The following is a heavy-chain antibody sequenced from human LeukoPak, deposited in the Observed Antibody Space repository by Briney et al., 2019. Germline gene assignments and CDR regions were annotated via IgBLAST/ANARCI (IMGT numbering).Heavy chain of an antibody. D-gene: IGHD5-18*01. CDR1: RGSLSSYY. CDR2: IYDSGST. J-gene: IGHJ4*02. V-gene: IGHV4-59*01. CDR3: ARGALISYSYGPFDY. Sequence: SQTLSLTCTVSRGSLSSYYWSWLRQPPGKGLERIGYIYDSGSTNYTPSLTSRVTISVDTSKNQFSLKLSSVTAADTAVYYCARGALISYSYGPFDYWGQGALVTVSS.